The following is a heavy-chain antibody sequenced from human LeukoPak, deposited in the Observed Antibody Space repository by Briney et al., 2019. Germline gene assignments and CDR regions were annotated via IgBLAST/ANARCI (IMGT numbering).Heavy chain of an antibody. CDR1: GFTFSSYG. V-gene: IGHV3-30*02. CDR2: IRYDESNR. Sequence: GGSLRLSYAASGFTFSSYGMHWVRQAPGKGLEWVALIRYDESNRYYADSVKGRFTISRDNSKNTLYLQMNSLRAEDTAVYYCAIAARGMDVWGKGTTVTVSS. CDR3: AIAARGMDV. J-gene: IGHJ6*03.